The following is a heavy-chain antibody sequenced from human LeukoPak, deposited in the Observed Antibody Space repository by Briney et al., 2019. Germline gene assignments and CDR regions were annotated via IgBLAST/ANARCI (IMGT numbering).Heavy chain of an antibody. J-gene: IGHJ4*02. D-gene: IGHD4-17*01. CDR3: ARSGDGDYKALDY. CDR1: GFTFSTYG. CDR2: IWYDGSSK. V-gene: IGHV3-33*01. Sequence: QPGRSLRLSCVASGFTFSTYGMHWVRQAPGKGLEWVAIIWYDGSSKYYADSVKGRFTISRDNSKNTLYLQFNSLRVEDTAMYYCARSGDGDYKALDYWGQGTPVTVSS.